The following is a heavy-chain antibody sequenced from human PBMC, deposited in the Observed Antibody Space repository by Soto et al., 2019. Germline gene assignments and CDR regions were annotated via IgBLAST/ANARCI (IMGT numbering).Heavy chain of an antibody. CDR2: ISSSSSYI. CDR1: GFTVSSYS. J-gene: IGHJ6*02. D-gene: IGHD1-1*01. CDR3: ASDWDDLRYYYGMDV. V-gene: IGHV3-21*01. Sequence: EVQLVESGGGLVKPGGSLRLSCAASGFTVSSYSMNWVRQAPGKGLEWVSSISSSSSYIYYADSVKGRFTISRDNAKNSLYLQVNSLRAEDTDVYYCASDWDDLRYYYGMDVCGRGATVTVSS.